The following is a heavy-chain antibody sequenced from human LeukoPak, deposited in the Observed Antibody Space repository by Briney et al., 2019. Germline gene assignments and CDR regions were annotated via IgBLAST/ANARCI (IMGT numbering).Heavy chain of an antibody. V-gene: IGHV3-30-3*01. CDR3: AREKSMVRGVGDY. J-gene: IGHJ4*02. CDR1: GFTFSSYA. CDR2: ISYTGSNE. Sequence: GKSLRLSCAASGFTFSSYAMHWVRQAPGKGLEWVAVISYTGSNEYYADSVKGRFTISRDNSKNTLYLQMNSLRAEDTAVYYCAREKSMVRGVGDYWGQGTLVTVSS. D-gene: IGHD3-10*01.